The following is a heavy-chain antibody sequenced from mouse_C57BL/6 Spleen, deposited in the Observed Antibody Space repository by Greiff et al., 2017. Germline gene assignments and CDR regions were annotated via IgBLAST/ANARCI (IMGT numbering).Heavy chain of an antibody. CDR2: ISDGGSYT. D-gene: IGHD2-5*01. J-gene: IGHJ4*01. CDR3: ARDPAYYSNDVDYYAMDY. Sequence: EVMLVESGGGLVKPGGSLKLSCAASGFTFSSYAMSWVRQTPEKRLEWVATISDGGSYTYYPDNVKGRFTISRDNAKNNLYLQMSHLKSEDTAMYYCARDPAYYSNDVDYYAMDYWGQGTSVTVSS. V-gene: IGHV5-4*01. CDR1: GFTFSSYA.